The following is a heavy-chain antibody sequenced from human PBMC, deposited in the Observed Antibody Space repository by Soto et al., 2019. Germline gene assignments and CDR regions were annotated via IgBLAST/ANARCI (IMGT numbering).Heavy chain of an antibody. V-gene: IGHV1-69*13. Sequence: SVKVSCKASGGTFSSYAISWVRQAPGQGLEWMGGITPISGTANYAQKFQGRVTITADESTSTAYMELSSLRSEDTAVYYCARDPRKGRTSSTLHREWYYYYGRDVWGQGTTVTVSS. D-gene: IGHD6-13*01. J-gene: IGHJ6*02. CDR1: GGTFSSYA. CDR3: ARDPRKGRTSSTLHREWYYYYGRDV. CDR2: ITPISGTA.